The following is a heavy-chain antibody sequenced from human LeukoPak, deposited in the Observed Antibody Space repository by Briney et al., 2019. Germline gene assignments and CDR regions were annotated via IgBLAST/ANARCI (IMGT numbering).Heavy chain of an antibody. CDR1: GFTFSSYA. J-gene: IGHJ4*02. V-gene: IGHV3-23*01. Sequence: PGGSLRLSCAASGFTFSSYAMSWVRQAPGKGLEWVSGISGSGGSTYYADSVKGRFTISRDNSKNTLYLQMNSLGVGDTAVYFCVKGRGGNPRYYFDQWGQGTLVTVSS. CDR2: ISGSGGST. D-gene: IGHD2-15*01. CDR3: VKGRGGNPRYYFDQ.